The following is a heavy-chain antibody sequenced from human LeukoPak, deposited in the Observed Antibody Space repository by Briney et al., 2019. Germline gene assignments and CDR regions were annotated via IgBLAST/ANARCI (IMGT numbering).Heavy chain of an antibody. CDR3: ARGGYEIHYYYYMDV. CDR2: ISSSSSYI. CDR1: GFTFSSYS. V-gene: IGHV3-21*01. Sequence: GGSLRLSCAASGFTFSSYSMNWVRQAPGKGLEWVSSISSSSSYIYYADSVKGRFTISRDNAKNSLYLQMNSLRAEDTAVYYCARGGYEIHYYYYMDVWGKGTTVTVSS. J-gene: IGHJ6*03. D-gene: IGHD6-13*01.